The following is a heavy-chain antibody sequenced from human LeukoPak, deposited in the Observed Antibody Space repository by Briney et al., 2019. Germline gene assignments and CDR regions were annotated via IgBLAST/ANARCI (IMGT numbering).Heavy chain of an antibody. CDR1: GYSFNTYW. Sequence: GESLKISCKGSGYSFNTYWIGWVRQMPGKGLEWMGIIYPGDSDTKYSPSFQGQVTISADKSISTAYLQWSSLKASDTAMYYCARSAADLEWLFINWGQGTLVTVSS. CDR2: IYPGDSDT. D-gene: IGHD3-3*01. J-gene: IGHJ4*02. CDR3: ARSAADLEWLFIN. V-gene: IGHV5-51*01.